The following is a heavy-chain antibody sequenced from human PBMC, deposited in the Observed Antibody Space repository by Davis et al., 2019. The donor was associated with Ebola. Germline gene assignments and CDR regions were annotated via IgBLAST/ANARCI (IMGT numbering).Heavy chain of an antibody. V-gene: IGHV1-18*01. J-gene: IGHJ6*02. D-gene: IGHD3-3*01. CDR3: ARESGWDYDFWSGLIRSIPYYYYGMDV. Sequence: ASVKVSCKASGYTFTSYGISWVRQAPGQGLEWMGWISAYNGNTNYAQKLQGRVTMTTDTSTSTAYMELRSLRSDDTAVYYCARESGWDYDFWSGLIRSIPYYYYGMDVWGQGTTVTVSS. CDR1: GYTFTSYG. CDR2: ISAYNGNT.